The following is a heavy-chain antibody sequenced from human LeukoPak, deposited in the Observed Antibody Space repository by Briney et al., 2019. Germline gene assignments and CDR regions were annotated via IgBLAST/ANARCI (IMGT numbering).Heavy chain of an antibody. J-gene: IGHJ5*02. CDR1: GAPISGYY. D-gene: IGHD3-10*01. CDR2: VYYSGST. Sequence: NPSETLSLTCTVSGAPISGYYWSWIRQPPGKGLQWIGYVYYSGSTKYNPSLKSRVTISLDTSKNQFFLNLSSVTAADTAVYYCARGRYYYGSGSTWFDPWGQGTLVTVSS. CDR3: ARGRYYYGSGSTWFDP. V-gene: IGHV4-59*08.